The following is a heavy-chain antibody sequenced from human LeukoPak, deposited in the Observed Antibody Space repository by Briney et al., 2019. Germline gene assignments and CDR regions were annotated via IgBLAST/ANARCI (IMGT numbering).Heavy chain of an antibody. J-gene: IGHJ4*02. CDR1: GYTFTGYY. CDR2: INPNSGGT. V-gene: IGHV1-2*02. Sequence: GASVKVSCKASGYTFTGYYMHWVRQAPGQGLEWMGWINPNSGGTNYAQKFQGRVTMTRDTSISTAYMELSRLRSDDTAVYYCARDQGAVAGDFDYWGQGTLVTVSS. CDR3: ARDQGAVAGDFDY. D-gene: IGHD6-19*01.